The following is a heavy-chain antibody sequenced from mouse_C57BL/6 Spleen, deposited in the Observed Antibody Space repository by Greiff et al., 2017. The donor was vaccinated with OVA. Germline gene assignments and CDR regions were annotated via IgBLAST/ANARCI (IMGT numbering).Heavy chain of an antibody. J-gene: IGHJ2*01. CDR1: GFTFSNYW. D-gene: IGHD1-1*01. Sequence: EVHLVESGGGLVQPGGSMKLSCVASGFTFSNYWMNWVRQSPEKGLEWVAQIRLKSDNYATHYAESVKGRFTISRDDSKSSVYLQMNNLRAEDTGIYYCTGRIAVVRGFDYWGQGTTLTVSS. V-gene: IGHV6-3*01. CDR2: IRLKSDNYAT. CDR3: TGRIAVVRGFDY.